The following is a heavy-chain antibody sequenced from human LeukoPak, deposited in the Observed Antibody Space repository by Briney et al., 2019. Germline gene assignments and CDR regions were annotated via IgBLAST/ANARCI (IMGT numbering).Heavy chain of an antibody. CDR1: GGSFSGYY. J-gene: IGHJ4*02. Sequence: SETLSLTCAVYGGSFSGYYWSWIRQPPGKGLEWIGEINHSGSTNYNPSLKSRVTISVDTSKNQFSLKLSSVTAADTAVYYCARGRSYYGSGSYYRPFDYWGQGTLATVSS. V-gene: IGHV4-34*01. CDR3: ARGRSYYGSGSYYRPFDY. CDR2: INHSGST. D-gene: IGHD3-10*01.